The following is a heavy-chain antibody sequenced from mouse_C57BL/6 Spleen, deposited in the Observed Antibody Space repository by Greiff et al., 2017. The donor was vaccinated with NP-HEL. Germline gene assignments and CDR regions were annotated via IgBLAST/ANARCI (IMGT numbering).Heavy chain of an antibody. Sequence: VKVVESGPELVKPGASVKISCKASGYAFSSSWMNWVKQRPGKGLEWIGRIYPGDGDTNYNGKFKGKATLTADKSSSTAYMQRSSLTSEDSAVYFCAGVINYYAMDYWGQGTSVTVSS. CDR2: IYPGDGDT. CDR1: GYAFSSSW. CDR3: AGVINYYAMDY. V-gene: IGHV1-82*01. J-gene: IGHJ4*01. D-gene: IGHD1-1*01.